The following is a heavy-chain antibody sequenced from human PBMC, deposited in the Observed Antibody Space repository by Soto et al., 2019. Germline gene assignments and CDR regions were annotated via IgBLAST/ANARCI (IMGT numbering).Heavy chain of an antibody. V-gene: IGHV3-33*08. J-gene: IGHJ6*02. CDR3: ARVEAAINYYYYGMDV. Sequence: PGGSLRLSCAASGFTFSSYGMHLVRQAPGKGLEWVAVIWYDGSNKYYADSVKGRFTISRDNSKNTLYLQMNSLRAEDTAVYYCARVEAAINYYYYGMDVWGQGTTVTVSS. D-gene: IGHD2-2*02. CDR2: IWYDGSNK. CDR1: GFTFSSYG.